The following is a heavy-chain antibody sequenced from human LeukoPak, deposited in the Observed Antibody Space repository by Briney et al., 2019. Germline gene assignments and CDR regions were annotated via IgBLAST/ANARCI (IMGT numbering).Heavy chain of an antibody. CDR1: GGSISSSSYY. J-gene: IGHJ4*02. V-gene: IGHV4-39*07. Sequence: SETLSLTCTVSGGSISSSSYYWGWIRQPPGKGLEWMGSIYYSGSTYYNPSLKSRVTISVDTSKNQFSLKLSSVTAADTAVYYCASRVLRYFDWRTYGYFGYWGQGTLVTVSS. D-gene: IGHD3-9*01. CDR3: ASRVLRYFDWRTYGYFGY. CDR2: IYYSGST.